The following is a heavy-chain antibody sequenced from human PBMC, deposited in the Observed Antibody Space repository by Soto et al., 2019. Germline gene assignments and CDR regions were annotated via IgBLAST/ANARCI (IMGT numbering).Heavy chain of an antibody. CDR3: AREEYRQLDH. V-gene: IGHV1-18*04. D-gene: IGHD3-16*02. Sequence: QVPLVQSGAEVKKPGASVKVSCKASGYTFTNYGISWVRQAPGQGLEWMGWISTNSGHIDYAQNLRGRVTMTTDTSTTTAYMELRSLRSDDTAVYYCAREEYRQLDHWGQGTLVTVSS. CDR1: GYTFTNYG. CDR2: ISTNSGHI. J-gene: IGHJ5*02.